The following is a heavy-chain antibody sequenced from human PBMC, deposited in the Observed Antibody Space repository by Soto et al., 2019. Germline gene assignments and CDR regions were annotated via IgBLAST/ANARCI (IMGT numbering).Heavy chain of an antibody. CDR2: IGAARDP. V-gene: IGHV3-13*05. Sequence: LRLSCATSGFTFSNFDMHWVRQVPGKGLEWVSAIGAARDPYYLGSVKGRFTISRENAKNSVYLQMNDLRAGDSAVYYCARAYTGRLPRRADYYYAMDVWGRGTTVTVSS. D-gene: IGHD2-2*02. J-gene: IGHJ6*02. CDR1: GFTFSNFD. CDR3: ARAYTGRLPRRADYYYAMDV.